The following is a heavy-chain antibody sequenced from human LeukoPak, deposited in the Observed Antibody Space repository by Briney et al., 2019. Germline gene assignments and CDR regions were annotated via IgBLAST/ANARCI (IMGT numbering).Heavy chain of an antibody. CDR1: GFTFRDYG. V-gene: IGHV3-30*02. J-gene: IGHJ3*02. CDR3: AKGYNWNDAFDI. D-gene: IGHD1-1*01. CDR2: IRYDGSNK. Sequence: GGSLRLSCAASGFTFRDYGMHWVRQAPGKGLEWVAFIRYDGSNKYYADSVKGRFTISRDNSKNTLYLQMNSLRAKDTAVYYCAKGYNWNDAFDIWGQGTMVTVSS.